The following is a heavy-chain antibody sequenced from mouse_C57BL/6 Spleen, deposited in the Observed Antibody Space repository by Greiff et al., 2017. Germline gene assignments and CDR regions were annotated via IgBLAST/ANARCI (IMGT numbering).Heavy chain of an antibody. V-gene: IGHV5-4*01. J-gene: IGHJ4*01. CDR2: ISDGGSYT. D-gene: IGHD2-5*01. Sequence: EVHLVESGGGLVKPGGSLKLSCAASGFTFSSYAMSWVRQTPEKRLEWVATISDGGSYTYYPDNVKGRFTISRDNAKNNLYRQMSQLKSEDTAMYYCARDRELYSNYDYAMDYWGQGTSVTVSS. CDR1: GFTFSSYA. CDR3: ARDRELYSNYDYAMDY.